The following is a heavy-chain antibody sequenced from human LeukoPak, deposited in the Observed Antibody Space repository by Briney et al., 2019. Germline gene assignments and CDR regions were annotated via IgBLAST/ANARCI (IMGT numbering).Heavy chain of an antibody. CDR3: ARGVEPLAANTLAY. CDR1: GFTVITND. J-gene: IGHJ4*02. V-gene: IGHV3-53*01. D-gene: IGHD1-14*01. Sequence: PGGSLRLSCAASGFTVITNDMTWVRQAPGKELEWVSVLYSDGNTKYADSVQGRFTISRGNSKNTLYLEMNSLSPDDTAVYYCARGVEPLAANTLAYWGQGTLVTVSS. CDR2: LYSDGNT.